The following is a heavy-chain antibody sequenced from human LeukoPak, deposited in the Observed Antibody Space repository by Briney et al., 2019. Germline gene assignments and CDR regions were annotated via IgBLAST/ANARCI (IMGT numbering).Heavy chain of an antibody. V-gene: IGHV3-23*01. J-gene: IGHJ4*02. D-gene: IGHD3-3*01. CDR3: AKDAARDDFWSGYNFDY. CDR1: GFIFSSYA. Sequence: GGSLRLSCAASGFIFSSYAMSWVRQAPGKGLEWVSAISGSGGSAYYADSVKGRFTISRDNSKNTLYLQMNSLRAEDTAVYYCAKDAARDDFWSGYNFDYWGQGTLVTVSS. CDR2: ISGSGGSA.